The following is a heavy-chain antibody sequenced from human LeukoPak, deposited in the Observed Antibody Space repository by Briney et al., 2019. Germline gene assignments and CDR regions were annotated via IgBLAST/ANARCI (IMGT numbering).Heavy chain of an antibody. Sequence: SETLSLTCTVSGGSISSYYWSWIRQPPGKGLEWIGYIYYSGSTNYNPSLKSRVTISVDTSKNQFSLKLSSVTAADTAVYYCARASYSSGWYVATLFDYWGQGTLVTVSS. CDR2: IYYSGST. CDR3: ARASYSSGWYVATLFDY. D-gene: IGHD6-19*01. V-gene: IGHV4-59*01. J-gene: IGHJ4*02. CDR1: GGSISSYY.